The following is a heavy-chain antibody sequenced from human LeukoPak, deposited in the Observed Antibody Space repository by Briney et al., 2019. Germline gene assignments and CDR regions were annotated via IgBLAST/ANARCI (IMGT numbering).Heavy chain of an antibody. J-gene: IGHJ4*02. CDR2: IYHSGST. CDR1: GYSISSGYY. Sequence: SETLSLTCTVSGYSISSGYYWGWIRPPPGKGLEWFGSIYHSGSTYYNPSLKSRVTISVDTSKNQFSLKLSSVTAADTAVYYCARAPLGYCSGGSCYYLGFFDYWGQGTLVTVSS. CDR3: ARAPLGYCSGGSCYYLGFFDY. V-gene: IGHV4-38-2*02. D-gene: IGHD2-15*01.